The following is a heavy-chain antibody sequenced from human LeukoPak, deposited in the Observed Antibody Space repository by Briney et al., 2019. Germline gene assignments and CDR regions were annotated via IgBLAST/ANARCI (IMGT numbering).Heavy chain of an antibody. CDR3: ARALDSSSSRYQAFEE. CDR2: IKQDESEK. D-gene: IGHD2-2*01. CDR1: GFTFSNYW. Sequence: GSLRLSCSASGFTFSNYWMSWVRQAPGKGLEWVANIKQDESEKYYVDSVKGRFSISRDNAKSSLYLQMNSLRAEDTAVYYCARALDSSSSRYQAFEEWGQGTLVTVSS. J-gene: IGHJ4*02. V-gene: IGHV3-7*01.